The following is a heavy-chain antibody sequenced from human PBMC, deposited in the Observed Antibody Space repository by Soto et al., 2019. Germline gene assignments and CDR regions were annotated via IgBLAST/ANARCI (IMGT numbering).Heavy chain of an antibody. CDR3: ARVSDTAMVIDY. V-gene: IGHV4-30-4*01. D-gene: IGHD5-18*01. CDR2: IYYSGST. J-gene: IGHJ4*02. Sequence: SETLSLTCTVSGGSISSGDYYWSWIRQPPGKGLEWIGYIYYSGSTYYNPSLRSRATISVDTSKNQFSLKLSSVTAADTAVYYCARVSDTAMVIDYWGQGTLVTVSS. CDR1: GGSISSGDYY.